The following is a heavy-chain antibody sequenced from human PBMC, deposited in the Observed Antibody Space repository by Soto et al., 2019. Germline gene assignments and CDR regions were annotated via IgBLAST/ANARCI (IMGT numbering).Heavy chain of an antibody. D-gene: IGHD3-3*01. J-gene: IGHJ4*02. Sequence: PGGSLRLSCAASGFTFSIYAMSWVRQAPGKGLEWVSAISGSGGSTYYADSVKGRFTISRDNSKNTLYLQMNSLRAEDTAVYYCAKVSYYDFWSGYFDYWGQGTLVTVSS. CDR2: ISGSGGST. CDR1: GFTFSIYA. V-gene: IGHV3-23*01. CDR3: AKVSYYDFWSGYFDY.